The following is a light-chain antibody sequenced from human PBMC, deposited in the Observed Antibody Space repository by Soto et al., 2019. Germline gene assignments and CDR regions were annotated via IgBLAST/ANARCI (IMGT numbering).Light chain of an antibody. J-gene: IGKJ1*01. V-gene: IGKV3-15*01. CDR2: DAS. Sequence: EIVLTQSPGTLSLSPGERATLSFRASQSVSSYLAWYQQRPGQAPRLLIYDASTRATGIPVRFSGSGFGTEFTLTISSLQSEDFAVYYCQQYKNWPLFGQGTKVDIK. CDR1: QSVSSY. CDR3: QQYKNWPL.